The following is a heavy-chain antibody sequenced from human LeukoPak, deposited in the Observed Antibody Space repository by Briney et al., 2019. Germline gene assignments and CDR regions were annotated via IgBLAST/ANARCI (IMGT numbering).Heavy chain of an antibody. D-gene: IGHD6-19*01. CDR1: GYIFTDYY. J-gene: IGHJ4*02. CDR2: INPNSGDT. V-gene: IGHV1-2*02. Sequence: GASVKVSCKASGYIFTDYYIHWVRQAPGRGLEWMAWINPNSGDTNYAQKFQGRVTMTRDTSIRTANMDLNRLTSNDTAVYYCARGRGSGWSPPDHWGQGTLVIVSS. CDR3: ARGRGSGWSPPDH.